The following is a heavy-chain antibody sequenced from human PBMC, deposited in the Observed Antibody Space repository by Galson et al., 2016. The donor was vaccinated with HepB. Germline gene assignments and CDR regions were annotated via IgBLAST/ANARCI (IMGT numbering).Heavy chain of an antibody. Sequence: SLRLSCAASGFTFSSYGMSWVRQAPGKGLEWVLGISGGSGSTYYADSVKGRFTISRDNAKNSLYLQMNSLRPEDTAVYYCARAPYRSAYTFGYYYMDVWGKGTTVTVSS. CDR3: ARAPYRSAYTFGYYYMDV. CDR2: ISGGSGST. CDR1: GFTFSSYG. D-gene: IGHD3-16*01. V-gene: IGHV3-23*01. J-gene: IGHJ6*03.